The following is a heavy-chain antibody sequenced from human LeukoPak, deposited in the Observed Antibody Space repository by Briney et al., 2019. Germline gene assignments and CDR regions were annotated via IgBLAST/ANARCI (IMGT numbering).Heavy chain of an antibody. CDR1: GITVGSYA. D-gene: IGHD2-2*01. Sequence: GGSLRLSCAASGITVGSYARSWVRQAPGKGLDWVSSTSGSGGSTHYAASVKGRFTISRDNAKNTLYLQMDSLRGEDTAVYYCAKRTEYCSSTRCAFWYFDLWGRGTLVTVSS. CDR3: AKRTEYCSSTRCAFWYFDL. J-gene: IGHJ2*01. CDR2: TSGSGGST. V-gene: IGHV3-23*01.